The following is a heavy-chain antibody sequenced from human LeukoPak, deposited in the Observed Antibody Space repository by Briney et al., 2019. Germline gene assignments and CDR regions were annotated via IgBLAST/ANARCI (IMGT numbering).Heavy chain of an antibody. D-gene: IGHD3-22*01. CDR1: GFTVNSNY. J-gene: IGHJ4*02. CDR3: ARDYYDSSGAGSL. Sequence: PGGSLRPSCAASGFTVNSNYMSWVRQAPGKGLEWVSVIYSGGSTYYADSVKGRFTISRDNSKNTLYLQMNSLRAEDTAVYYCARDYYDSSGAGSLWGQGTLVTVSS. V-gene: IGHV3-66*02. CDR2: IYSGGST.